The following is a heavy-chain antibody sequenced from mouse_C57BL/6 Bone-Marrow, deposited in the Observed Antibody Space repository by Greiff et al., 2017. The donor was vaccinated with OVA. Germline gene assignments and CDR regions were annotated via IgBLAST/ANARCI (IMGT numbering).Heavy chain of an antibody. V-gene: IGHV1-61*01. J-gene: IGHJ2*01. Sequence: VQLQQPGAELVRPGSSVKLSCKASGYTFTSYWMDWVKQRPGQGLEWIGNIYPSDSETHYNQKFKDKATLTVDKSSSTAYMQLSSLTSEDSAVYYCARRTAWEFDYWGQGTTLTVSS. CDR3: ARRTAWEFDY. CDR1: GYTFTSYW. CDR2: IYPSDSET. D-gene: IGHD3-3*01.